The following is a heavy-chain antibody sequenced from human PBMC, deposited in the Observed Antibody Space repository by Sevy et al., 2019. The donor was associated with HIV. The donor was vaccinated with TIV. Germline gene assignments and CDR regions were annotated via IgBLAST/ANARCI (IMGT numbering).Heavy chain of an antibody. CDR1: GYTLTQLS. V-gene: IGHV1-24*01. J-gene: IGHJ4*02. D-gene: IGHD3-22*01. CDR2: FAPEDGET. Sequence: ASVKVSCKVSGYTLTQLSMHWVRQAPGKGLEWMGSFAPEDGETLYAQKFQGRVTMTEDTSTNTVYMELSSLRSEDTAVYYCATTKDYYDSSGSPFDYWGQGTLVTVSS. CDR3: ATTKDYYDSSGSPFDY.